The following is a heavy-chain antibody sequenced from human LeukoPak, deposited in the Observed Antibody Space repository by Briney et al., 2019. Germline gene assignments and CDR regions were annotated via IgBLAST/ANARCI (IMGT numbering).Heavy chain of an antibody. CDR2: ISGSGGST. CDR1: RFTFSSYA. J-gene: IGHJ3*01. D-gene: IGHD1-26*01. CDR3: ARVIGWDEPFDL. V-gene: IGHV3-23*01. Sequence: GGSLRLSCAASRFTFSSYAMSWVRQAPGKGLEWVSAISGSGGSTYYSDSVKGRFTISRDNSKNTLFLQMNSLRAEDTAVYYCARVIGWDEPFDLWGHGTLVTVSS.